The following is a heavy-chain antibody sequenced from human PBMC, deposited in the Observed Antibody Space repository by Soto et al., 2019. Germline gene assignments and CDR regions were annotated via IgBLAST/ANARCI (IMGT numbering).Heavy chain of an antibody. D-gene: IGHD2-2*01. Sequence: PGESLKISCKGSGYSFTSYWIGWVRQMPGKGLEWMGIIYPGDSDTRYSPSFQGQVTISADKSISTAYLQWSSLKASDTAMYYCARHGLYQLLRFSWFDPWGQGTLVTVSS. CDR1: GYSFTSYW. V-gene: IGHV5-51*01. CDR2: IYPGDSDT. J-gene: IGHJ5*02. CDR3: ARHGLYQLLRFSWFDP.